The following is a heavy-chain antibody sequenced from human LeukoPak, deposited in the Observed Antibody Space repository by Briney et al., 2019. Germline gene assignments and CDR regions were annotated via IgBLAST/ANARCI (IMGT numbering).Heavy chain of an antibody. CDR2: IKQDGSEK. J-gene: IGHJ6*02. D-gene: IGHD1-1*01. Sequence: ETLSLTCAVYGGSFSGYYWSWVRQAPGKGLEWVANIKQDGSEKYYVDSVKGRFTISRDNAKNSLYLQMNSLRAEDTAVYYCAREVEGMDVWGQGTTVTVSS. V-gene: IGHV3-7*01. CDR3: AREVEGMDV. CDR1: GGSFSGYY.